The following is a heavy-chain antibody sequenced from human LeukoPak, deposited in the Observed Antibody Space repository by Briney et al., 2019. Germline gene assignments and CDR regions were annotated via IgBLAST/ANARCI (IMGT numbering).Heavy chain of an antibody. CDR2: INHSGST. J-gene: IGHJ5*02. V-gene: IGHV4-34*01. CDR3: ARGPHGWFDP. Sequence: SETLSLTCAVYGGSFSGYYWSWIRQPPGKGLEWIGEINHSGSTNYNPSLKSRVAISVDTSKNQFSLKLSSVTAADTAAYYCARGPHGWFDPWGQGTLVTVSS. CDR1: GGSFSGYY.